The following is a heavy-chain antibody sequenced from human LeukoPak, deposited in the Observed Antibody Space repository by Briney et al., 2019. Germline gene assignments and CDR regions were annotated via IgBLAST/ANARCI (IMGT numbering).Heavy chain of an antibody. CDR2: ISGGSSTI. Sequence: GGSLRLSCAASGFTLSSYSMNWVRQAPWKGLEWVSYISGGSSTIYNADSVKGRFTISRDNAKNLLYLLMDTLRAEDTAVYYCARVGSNQWLDYWGQGTLVTVSS. J-gene: IGHJ4*02. D-gene: IGHD6-19*01. CDR3: ARVGSNQWLDY. V-gene: IGHV3-48*01. CDR1: GFTLSSYS.